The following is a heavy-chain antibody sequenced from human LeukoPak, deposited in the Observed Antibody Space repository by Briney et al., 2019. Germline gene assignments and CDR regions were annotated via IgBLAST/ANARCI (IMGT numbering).Heavy chain of an antibody. Sequence: SETLSLTCTVSGDSITGNTYYWGWIRQPPGKWPEWIGSIYYSGSTYYNPSLQSRVTISLDTSKNQFSLKLSSVTATDTAVYYCAGHGSYYASGPLFDHWGQGTLVTVSS. CDR3: AGHGSYYASGPLFDH. V-gene: IGHV4-39*01. CDR2: IYYSGST. CDR1: GDSITGNTYY. D-gene: IGHD3-10*01. J-gene: IGHJ4*02.